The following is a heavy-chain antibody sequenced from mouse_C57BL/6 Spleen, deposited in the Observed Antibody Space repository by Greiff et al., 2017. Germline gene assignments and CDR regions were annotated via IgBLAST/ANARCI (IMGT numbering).Heavy chain of an antibody. CDR2: IDPSDSYT. CDR1: GYTFTSYW. J-gene: IGHJ3*01. CDR3: ARRDDYASAWFAY. Sequence: VQLQQPGAELVRPGTSVKLSCKASGYTFTSYWMHWVKQRPGQGLEWIGVIDPSDSYTNYNQKFKGKATLTVDTSSSTAYMQLSSLTSEDSAVYYCARRDDYASAWFAYWGQGTLVTVSA. D-gene: IGHD2-4*01. V-gene: IGHV1-59*01.